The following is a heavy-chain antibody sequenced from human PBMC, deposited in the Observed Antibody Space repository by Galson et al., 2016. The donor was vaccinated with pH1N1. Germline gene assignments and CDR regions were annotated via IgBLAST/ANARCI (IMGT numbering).Heavy chain of an antibody. CDR2: ILYDGTNE. Sequence: SLRLSCAASGFTFTSYAMHWVRQAPGKGLEWVAVILYDGTNEYYADSVKGRFTISRDKTQSTVYLQMNSLRTEDTAVSYCERDSEYSGHEGFHWAQGTLVIVSS. J-gene: IGHJ4*02. D-gene: IGHD5-12*01. CDR1: GFTFTSYA. V-gene: IGHV3-30*04. CDR3: ERDSEYSGHEGFH.